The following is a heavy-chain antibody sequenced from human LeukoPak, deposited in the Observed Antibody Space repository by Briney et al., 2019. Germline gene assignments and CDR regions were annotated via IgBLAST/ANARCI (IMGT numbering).Heavy chain of an antibody. D-gene: IGHD4-23*01. CDR2: ISYDETNK. J-gene: IGHJ2*01. CDR3: AKNNDYGGSYWYFDL. V-gene: IGHV3-30*04. CDR1: GFTFTNYA. Sequence: GGSLRLSCVASGFTFTNYAMHWVRQAPGKGLEWVAVISYDETNKYYEDSVKGRFTISRDSSKNTLYLQMSSLRDEDTAVYYCAKNNDYGGSYWYFDLWGRGALVTVSS.